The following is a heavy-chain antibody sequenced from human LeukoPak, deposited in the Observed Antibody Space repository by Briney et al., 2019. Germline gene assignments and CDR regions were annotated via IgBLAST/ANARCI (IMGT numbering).Heavy chain of an antibody. D-gene: IGHD3-10*01. CDR1: GFTFSSYA. J-gene: IGHJ4*02. V-gene: IGHV3-23*01. CDR2: ILGSGTTT. CDR3: AKGVPDYIHYFDY. Sequence: GGSLRLSCAASGFTFSSYAMSWVRQAPGKGLEWVSGILGSGTTTYYADSVRGRFTISRDNSKSTLYLQMSSLRGEDTAVYYCAKGVPDYIHYFDYWGQGTLVTVSS.